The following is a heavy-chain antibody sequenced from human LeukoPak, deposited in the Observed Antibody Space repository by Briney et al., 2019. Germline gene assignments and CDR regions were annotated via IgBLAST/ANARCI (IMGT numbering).Heavy chain of an antibody. CDR3: ARDPGIAVAGPSDAFDI. V-gene: IGHV1-18*01. Sequence: ASVKVSCKASGYTFTSYGISWVRQAPGQGLEWMGWISAYNGNTNYAQKLQGRVTMTTDTSTGTAYMELRSLRSDDTAVYYCARDPGIAVAGPSDAFDIWGQGTMVTVSS. CDR2: ISAYNGNT. CDR1: GYTFTSYG. D-gene: IGHD6-19*01. J-gene: IGHJ3*02.